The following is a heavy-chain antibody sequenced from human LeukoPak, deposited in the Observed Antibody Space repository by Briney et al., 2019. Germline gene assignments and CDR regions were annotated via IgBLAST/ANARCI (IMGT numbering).Heavy chain of an antibody. Sequence: ASVKVSCKTSGYMFTSYGISWVRQAPGQGLEWMGWISSQYGNTNYAQKLQGRVTLTTDSSTSTAYMELRSLRSDDTAVYYCARSELGGDDYVWGTPVTDYWGQGTLVTVSS. V-gene: IGHV1-18*01. CDR2: ISSQYGNT. D-gene: IGHD3-16*01. CDR3: ARSELGGDDYVWGTPVTDY. J-gene: IGHJ4*02. CDR1: GYMFTSYG.